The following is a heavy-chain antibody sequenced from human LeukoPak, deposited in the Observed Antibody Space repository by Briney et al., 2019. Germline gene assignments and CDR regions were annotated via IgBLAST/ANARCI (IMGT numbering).Heavy chain of an antibody. Sequence: ASVKVSCKASGYTFTSYAMNWVRQAPGQGLEWMGWINTNTGNPTYAQGFTGRFVFSLDTSVSTAYLQISSLKAEDTAVYYCARGNRGFGELLSSYYYYGMDVWGQGTTVTVSS. D-gene: IGHD3-10*01. V-gene: IGHV7-4-1*02. CDR1: GYTFTSYA. CDR2: INTNTGNP. J-gene: IGHJ6*02. CDR3: ARGNRGFGELLSSYYYYGMDV.